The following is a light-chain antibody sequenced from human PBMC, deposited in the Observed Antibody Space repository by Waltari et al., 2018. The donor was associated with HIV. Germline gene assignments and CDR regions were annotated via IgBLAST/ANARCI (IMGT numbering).Light chain of an antibody. Sequence: VLTQSPETLSLSPGETATLSCKPSPGISRTYLAWYQQKPGQAPRLLIYGSSHRGSDTSDRFSGSASGTDFTLTIRRLELGDVAVYYCQYYVLVSITLGGGTRVDLK. CDR3: QYYVLVSIT. CDR1: PGISRTY. CDR2: GSS. V-gene: IGKV3-20*01. J-gene: IGKJ4*01.